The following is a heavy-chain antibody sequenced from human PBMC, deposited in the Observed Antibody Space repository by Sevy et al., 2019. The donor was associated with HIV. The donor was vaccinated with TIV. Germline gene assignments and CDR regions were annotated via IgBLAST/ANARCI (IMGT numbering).Heavy chain of an antibody. Sequence: GGSLRLSCAASGFTFSSYSMNWVRQAPGKGLEWVSSISSSSSYIYYADSVKGRFTISRDNAKISLYLQMNSLRAEDTAVYYCARDPRTAAAGTRYFDYWGQGTLVTVSS. J-gene: IGHJ4*02. V-gene: IGHV3-21*01. CDR2: ISSSSSYI. CDR3: ARDPRTAAAGTRYFDY. CDR1: GFTFSSYS. D-gene: IGHD6-13*01.